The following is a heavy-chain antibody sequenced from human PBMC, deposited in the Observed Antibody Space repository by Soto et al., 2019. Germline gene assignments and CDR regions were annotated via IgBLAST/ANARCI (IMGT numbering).Heavy chain of an antibody. V-gene: IGHV1-2*02. D-gene: IGHD1-1*01. Sequence: QEQLVQSGTEVKKPGASVTVSCKSSGYTFTDFYLHWLRQAPGQGLEWVGWINPKTGDTKSSQKFQGRVTMSRDTSVSTAYSDLTSLTSDDTAMYYCATGTNGTTGWYHPWGQGTRVTVSS. CDR2: INPKTGDT. CDR3: ATGTNGTTGWYHP. J-gene: IGHJ5*02. CDR1: GYTFTDFY.